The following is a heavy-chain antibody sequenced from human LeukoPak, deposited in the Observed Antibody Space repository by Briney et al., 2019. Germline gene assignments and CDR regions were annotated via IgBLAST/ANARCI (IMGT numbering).Heavy chain of an antibody. Sequence: ASVKVSCKASGGTFSSYAISWVRQAPGQGVEWMGRIIPIFGTANYAQKFQGRVTITTDESTSTAYMELSSLRSEDTAVYYCARARQEPNWFDPWGQGTLVTVSS. V-gene: IGHV1-69*05. D-gene: IGHD1-14*01. J-gene: IGHJ5*02. CDR2: IIPIFGTA. CDR3: ARARQEPNWFDP. CDR1: GGTFSSYA.